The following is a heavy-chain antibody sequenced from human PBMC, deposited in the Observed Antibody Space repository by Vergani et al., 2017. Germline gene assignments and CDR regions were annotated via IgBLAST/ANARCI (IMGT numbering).Heavy chain of an antibody. V-gene: IGHV4-61*02. CDR1: GGSFSSGTNY. D-gene: IGHD5-24*01. CDR2: IYASGST. Sequence: VQLQESGPGLVKPSQTLSLTCTVSGGSFSSGTNYWTWIRQPAGKGVEWIGRIYASGSTNYNPSLESRVTMSVDTSKNQFSLKLRSVTAADTAVYYCTREMATICSDCDLWGQGTLVTVSS. J-gene: IGHJ4*02. CDR3: TREMATICSDCDL.